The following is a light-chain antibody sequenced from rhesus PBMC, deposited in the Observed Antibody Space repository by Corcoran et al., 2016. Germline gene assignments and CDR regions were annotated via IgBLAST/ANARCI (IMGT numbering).Light chain of an antibody. J-gene: IGKJ2*01. CDR3: QQINSYPSG. CDR1: QDITNY. V-gene: IGKV1S3*01. CDR2: FAS. Sequence: DIQMTQSPSSLSASVGDTVTITCRAIQDITNYLAWYQQIPGKAPKPLIYFASNLESGVPSSFSGSGSGTGFTLTISSIQPEDFAMYYCQQINSYPSGFGQGTKVEIK.